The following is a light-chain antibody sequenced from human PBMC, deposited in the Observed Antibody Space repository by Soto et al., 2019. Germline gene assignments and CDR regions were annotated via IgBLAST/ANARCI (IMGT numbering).Light chain of an antibody. CDR1: QGISRW. Sequence: DIQMTQSPSSVSASVGDRVTITCRATQGISRWLAWYQQKPGKAPELLIYAASNLQSGVPSRFSGSGAGTDFTLTISSLQPEEFATYYCQQANSFPLTFGGGTKVEIK. CDR2: AAS. J-gene: IGKJ4*01. CDR3: QQANSFPLT. V-gene: IGKV1-12*01.